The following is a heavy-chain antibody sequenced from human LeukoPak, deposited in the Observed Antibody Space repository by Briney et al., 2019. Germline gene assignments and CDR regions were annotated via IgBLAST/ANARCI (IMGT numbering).Heavy chain of an antibody. V-gene: IGHV1-2*02. CDR1: GYTFTGYY. Sequence: GASVKVSCKASGYTFTGYYMHWVRQAPGQGLEWMGWINPNSGGTNYAQEFQGRVTMTRDTSISTAYMELSRLRSDDTAVYYCARDRGAARRTAGYYFDYWGQGTLVTVSS. CDR3: ARDRGAARRTAGYYFDY. CDR2: INPNSGGT. D-gene: IGHD6-6*01. J-gene: IGHJ4*02.